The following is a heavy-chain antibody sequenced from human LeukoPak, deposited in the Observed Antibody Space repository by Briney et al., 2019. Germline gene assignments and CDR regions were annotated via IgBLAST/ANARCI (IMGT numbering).Heavy chain of an antibody. CDR1: GFTFSSYA. CDR2: ISGSGGST. CDR3: ASSYSSSWYAWFDP. V-gene: IGHV3-23*01. J-gene: IGHJ5*02. D-gene: IGHD6-13*01. Sequence: GGSLRLSCAASGFTFSSYAMSWVRQAPGKGLEWVSAISGSGGSTYYADSVEGRFTISRDNSKNTLYLQMNSLRAEDTAVYYCASSYSSSWYAWFDPWGQGTLVTVSS.